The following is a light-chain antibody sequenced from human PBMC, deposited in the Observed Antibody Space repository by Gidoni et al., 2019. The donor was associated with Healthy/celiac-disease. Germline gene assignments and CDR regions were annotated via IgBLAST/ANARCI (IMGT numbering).Light chain of an antibody. CDR1: QSVSSSY. Sequence: VFTQSPDTLSLSPGERATLSCRASQSVSSSYLAWYQQKPGQAPRLLIYGASSRATGIPDRFSGSGSGTDFTLTISRLEPEDFAVYYCQQYGSSPPWTFGQGTKVEIK. V-gene: IGKV3-20*01. CDR2: GAS. CDR3: QQYGSSPPWT. J-gene: IGKJ1*01.